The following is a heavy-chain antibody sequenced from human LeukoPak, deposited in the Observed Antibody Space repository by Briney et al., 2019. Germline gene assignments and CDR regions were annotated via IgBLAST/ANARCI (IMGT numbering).Heavy chain of an antibody. D-gene: IGHD3-22*01. V-gene: IGHV4-61*01. CDR3: ARVVDLHYYDSSGYPDY. Sequence: SETLSLTCTVSGGSVSSGSYYWGWIRQPPGKGLEWIGYIYYSGSTNYNPSLKSRVTISVDTSKNQFSLKLSSVTAADTAVYYCARVVDLHYYDSSGYPDYWDQGTLVTVSS. J-gene: IGHJ4*02. CDR1: GGSVSSGSYY. CDR2: IYYSGST.